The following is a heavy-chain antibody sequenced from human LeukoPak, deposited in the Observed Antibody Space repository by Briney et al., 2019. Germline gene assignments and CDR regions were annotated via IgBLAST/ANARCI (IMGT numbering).Heavy chain of an antibody. CDR2: IYDSGSI. V-gene: IGHV4-59*08. J-gene: IGHJ4*02. CDR3: TRQRVNTWNNLWGFDH. Sequence: PSETLSHTWSLACVSISIIYCGWIRQPPGKGLEWIGHIYDSGSINYNPSLRSRVTISVDTSKNQFSLKLSSVTAADTAVYYCTRQRVNTWNNLWGFDHWGQGTLVIVSS. CDR1: CVSISIIY. D-gene: IGHD1/OR15-1a*01.